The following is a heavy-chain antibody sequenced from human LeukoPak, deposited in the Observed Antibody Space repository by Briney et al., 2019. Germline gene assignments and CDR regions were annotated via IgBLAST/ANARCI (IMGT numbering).Heavy chain of an antibody. V-gene: IGHV3-23*01. CDR2: ILGSGDIT. CDR3: AREGPGYCSSTSCYGAFDI. D-gene: IGHD2-2*01. J-gene: IGHJ3*02. Sequence: PGGSLRLSCAASGFTFNSYAMSWGRQAPGKGLEWVSVILGSGDITYYADTVKGRFTISRDNAKNSPYLQMNSLRAEDTAVYYCAREGPGYCSSTSCYGAFDIWGQGTMVTVSS. CDR1: GFTFNSYA.